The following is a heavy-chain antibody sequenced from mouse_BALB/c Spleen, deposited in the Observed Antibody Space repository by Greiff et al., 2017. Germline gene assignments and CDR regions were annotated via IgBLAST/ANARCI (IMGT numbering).Heavy chain of an antibody. Sequence: VQLVESGPGLVAPSQSLSITCTVSGFSLTSFGVHWVRQPPGKGLEWLGVIWAGGSTNYNSALMSRLSISKDNSKSQVFLKMNSLQTDDTAMYYCARGWLRRMDYWGQGTSVTVSS. CDR3: ARGWLRRMDY. J-gene: IGHJ4*01. V-gene: IGHV2-9*02. CDR2: IWAGGST. CDR1: GFSLTSFG. D-gene: IGHD2-2*01.